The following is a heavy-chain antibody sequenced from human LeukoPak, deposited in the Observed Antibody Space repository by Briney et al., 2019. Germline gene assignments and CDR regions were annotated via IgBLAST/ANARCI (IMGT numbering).Heavy chain of an antibody. D-gene: IGHD3-10*01. CDR1: GYTFTGYY. J-gene: IGHJ4*02. CDR3: ARDLEGYHYGSGNYPQ. CDR2: INPNSGGT. Sequence: ASMKVSCKASGYTFTGYYIHWLRQAPGQGLEWMGFINPNSGGTNYAQKFQGRVTMTRDTSISTVYMELSSLTSDDTAVYYCARDLEGYHYGSGNYPQWGQGTLITVSS. V-gene: IGHV1-2*02.